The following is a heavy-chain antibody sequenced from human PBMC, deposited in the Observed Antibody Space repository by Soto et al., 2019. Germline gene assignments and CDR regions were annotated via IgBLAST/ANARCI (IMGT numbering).Heavy chain of an antibody. J-gene: IGHJ4*02. D-gene: IGHD3-10*01. CDR3: AIGYGRNFDY. CDR2: INHSGST. V-gene: IGHV4-34*01. Sequence: QVQLQQWGAGLLKPSETLSLTCAVYGGSFSGYYWNWIRQPPGKGLEWIGEINHSGSTNYNPSLKTRVTISVDTSKNQFSLRLSSVTAADTALYYCAIGYGRNFDYWGQGTLVTVSS. CDR1: GGSFSGYY.